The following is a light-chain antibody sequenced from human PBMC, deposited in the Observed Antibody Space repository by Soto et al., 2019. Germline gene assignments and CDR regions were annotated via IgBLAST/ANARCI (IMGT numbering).Light chain of an antibody. CDR3: HQYGRSLWT. CDR2: DAS. Sequence: EIVMTQSPATLSVSPGERATLSCRASQSVSSNLAWYQQKPGQAPRLLIYDASSRSPVIPDRFSGSGSGTDFTLTITRLEPEDFAVYYCHQYGRSLWTFGQGTKVDIK. J-gene: IGKJ1*01. CDR1: QSVSSN. V-gene: IGKV3-20*01.